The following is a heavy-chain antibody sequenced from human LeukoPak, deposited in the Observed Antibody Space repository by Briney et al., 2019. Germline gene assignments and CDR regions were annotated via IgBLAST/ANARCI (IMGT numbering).Heavy chain of an antibody. J-gene: IGHJ4*02. CDR1: GYIFSDDY. Sequence: ASVNVSCKASGYIFSDDYMHWVRQAAGQGLERLGWINPKSGAADYAQQFRGRVTMTRDTSINTDYMEMKRVTSDDTAVYYCARGAEAETSPLDFWGQGTLVIVS. CDR3: ARGAEAETSPLDF. CDR2: INPKSGAA. V-gene: IGHV1-2*02. D-gene: IGHD6-13*01.